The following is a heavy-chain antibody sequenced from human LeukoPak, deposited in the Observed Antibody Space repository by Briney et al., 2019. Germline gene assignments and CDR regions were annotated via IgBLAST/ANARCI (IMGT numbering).Heavy chain of an antibody. CDR1: VYTFSSFG. CDR2: ISAYNGDT. J-gene: IGHJ5*02. Sequence: ASVKVSCKASVYTFSSFGISWVRQAPGQGLEWMGWISAYNGDTDYAQKFQDRVTMTTDTSTNTAYIELRSLRSDDTAVYYCARRGVTPFWGFDPWGQGTLVTVSS. CDR3: ARRGVTPFWGFDP. V-gene: IGHV1-18*01. D-gene: IGHD2-21*02.